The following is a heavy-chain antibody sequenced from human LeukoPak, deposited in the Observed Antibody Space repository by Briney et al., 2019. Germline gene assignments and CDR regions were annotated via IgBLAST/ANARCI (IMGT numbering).Heavy chain of an antibody. V-gene: IGHV3-64D*06. J-gene: IGHJ4*02. Sequence: PGGSLRLSCSASGFTFSSYTMHWVRQAPGKGQEYVSSISSNGGSTYYADSVKGRFTISRDNSKNTLYLQMSSLRAEDTAVYYCVKDMEYNWNDVGLDYWGQGTLVTVSS. D-gene: IGHD1-1*01. CDR1: GFTFSSYT. CDR2: ISSNGGST. CDR3: VKDMEYNWNDVGLDY.